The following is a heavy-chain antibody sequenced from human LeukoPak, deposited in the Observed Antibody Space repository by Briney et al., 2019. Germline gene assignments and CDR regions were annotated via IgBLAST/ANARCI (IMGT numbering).Heavy chain of an antibody. J-gene: IGHJ3*02. Sequence: GASVKVSCKASGYTFSDNYIHWVRQAPGQGLEWMGWINPHSGGTNYGENFQGRVTLTRDASISAAYMDLSSLISDDTAVYYCAREFMRVTAFDIRGQGTMVTVSS. CDR2: INPHSGGT. CDR1: GYTFSDNY. CDR3: AREFMRVTAFDI. D-gene: IGHD2-21*02. V-gene: IGHV1-2*02.